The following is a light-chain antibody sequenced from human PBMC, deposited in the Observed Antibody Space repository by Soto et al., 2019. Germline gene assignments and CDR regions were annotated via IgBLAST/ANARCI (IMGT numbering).Light chain of an antibody. V-gene: IGKV1-39*01. CDR1: QSISNH. J-gene: IGKJ1*01. Sequence: DIQMTQSQSSLSASVEDRVIITCRASQSISNHLNWYQKKPGKDPKLLIFAASSLQSGVPSRFSGSRSGPDFNLTISSLQTEDCATYECQQRYSSTPTFGQGTKMDI. CDR3: QQRYSSTPT. CDR2: AAS.